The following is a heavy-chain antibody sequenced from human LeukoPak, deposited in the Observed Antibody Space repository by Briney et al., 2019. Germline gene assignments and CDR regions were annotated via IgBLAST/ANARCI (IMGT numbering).Heavy chain of an antibody. J-gene: IGHJ4*02. Sequence: SVKVSCKASGFTFTSSAMQWVRQARGQRLEWIGWIVVGSGNTNYAQKFQERVTITRDMSTSTAYMELSSPRSEDTAVYYCAAERGYSSSWFNGDFDYWGQGTLVTVSS. V-gene: IGHV1-58*02. CDR3: AAERGYSSSWFNGDFDY. D-gene: IGHD6-13*01. CDR1: GFTFTSSA. CDR2: IVVGSGNT.